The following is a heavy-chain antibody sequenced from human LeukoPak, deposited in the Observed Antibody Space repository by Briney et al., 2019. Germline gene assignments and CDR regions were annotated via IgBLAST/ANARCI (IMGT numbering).Heavy chain of an antibody. CDR2: ISSSSSYI. CDR1: GLTFPRYA. V-gene: IGHV3-21*01. CDR3: ARDDSSGYQY. Sequence: GGSLRLSCAASGLTFPRYAFAWVRQAPGRGLQWVSSISSSSSYIYYADSVKGRFTISRDNAKNSLYLQMNSLRAEDTAVYYCARDDSSGYQYWGQGTLVTVSS. J-gene: IGHJ4*02. D-gene: IGHD3-22*01.